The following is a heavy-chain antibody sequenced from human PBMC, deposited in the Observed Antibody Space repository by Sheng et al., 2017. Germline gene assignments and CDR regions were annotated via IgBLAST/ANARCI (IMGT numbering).Heavy chain of an antibody. J-gene: IGHJ5*02. V-gene: IGHV3-33*01. CDR1: GFTFSNYG. CDR3: ARDLYCSRSRCNNWFDP. CDR2: IWYDGSNK. D-gene: IGHD2-2*01. Sequence: QVQLVESGGGVVQPGRSLRLSCAASGFTFSNYGMHWVRQAPGKGLEWVAVIWYDGSNKDYADSVKGRFTISRDNSKNTLYLQMNSLRAEDTAVYYCARDLYCSRSRCNNWFDPWGQGTQVTVSS.